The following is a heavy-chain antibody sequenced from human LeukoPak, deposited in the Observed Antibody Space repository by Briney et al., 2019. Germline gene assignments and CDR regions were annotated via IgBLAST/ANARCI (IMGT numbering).Heavy chain of an antibody. Sequence: KTSETLSLTCTVSGGSISSSSYYWGWIRQPPGKGLEWIGSIYYSGSTYYNPSLKSRVTISVDTSKNQFSLKLSSVTAADTAVYYCARTYCSSTSCYENWFDPWGQGTLVTVSS. CDR3: ARTYCSSTSCYENWFDP. CDR2: IYYSGST. V-gene: IGHV4-39*01. CDR1: GGSISSSSYY. J-gene: IGHJ5*02. D-gene: IGHD2-2*01.